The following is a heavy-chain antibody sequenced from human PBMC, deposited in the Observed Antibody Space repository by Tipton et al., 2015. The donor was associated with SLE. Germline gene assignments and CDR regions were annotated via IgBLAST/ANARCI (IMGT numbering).Heavy chain of an antibody. D-gene: IGHD2-21*01. CDR3: AKDRDIVVVIATHPMDV. V-gene: IGHV3-48*03. CDR1: GFSFHDYE. CDR2: IHSTGRTM. Sequence: SLRLSCAASGFSFHDYEMNWVRQAPGKGLEWVSYIHSTGRTMYYADSVKGRFTISRDNSKNTLYLQMNSLRAEDTAVYYCAKDRDIVVVIATHPMDVWGQGTTVTVSS. J-gene: IGHJ6*02.